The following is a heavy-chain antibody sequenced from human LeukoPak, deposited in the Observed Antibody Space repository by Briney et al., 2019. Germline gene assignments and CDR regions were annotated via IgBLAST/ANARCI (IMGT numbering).Heavy chain of an antibody. V-gene: IGHV4-59*08. CDR3: ARHFDHVGSGIYEY. CDR2: IYYSGYT. Sequence: PSETLSLTCTVSGGSISSNYWSWIRQPPGKGLEWIGYIYYSGYTNYNPSLKSRVTISVDTSNNQFSLKLSSVTAADTAVYYRARHFDHVGSGIYEYWGQGTLVTVSS. CDR1: GGSISSNY. D-gene: IGHD3-10*01. J-gene: IGHJ4*02.